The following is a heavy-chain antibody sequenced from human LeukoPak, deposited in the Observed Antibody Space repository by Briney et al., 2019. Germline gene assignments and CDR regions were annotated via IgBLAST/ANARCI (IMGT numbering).Heavy chain of an antibody. V-gene: IGHV4-39*01. CDR3: AGRGIAAPPPYWYFDL. CDR2: IYYGGST. Sequence: PSETLSLTCTVSGGSISSSSYYWGWIRQPPGKGLEWIGSIYYGGSTYYNPSLKSRVTISVDTSKNQFSLKLSSVTAADTAVYYCAGRGIAAPPPYWYFDLWGRGTLVTVSS. CDR1: GGSISSSSYY. J-gene: IGHJ2*01. D-gene: IGHD6-6*01.